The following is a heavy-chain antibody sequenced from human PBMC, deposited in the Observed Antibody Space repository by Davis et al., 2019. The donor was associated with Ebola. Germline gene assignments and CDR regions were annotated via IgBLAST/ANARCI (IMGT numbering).Heavy chain of an antibody. CDR1: GGSISSYY. CDR2: IYYSGST. CDR3: ARMVVVPAASAVGYYGMDV. D-gene: IGHD2-2*01. Sequence: PSETLSLTCTVSGGSISSYYWSWIRQPPGKGLEWIGYIYYSGSTNYNPSLKSRVTISVDTSKNQFSLKLSSVTAADTAVYYCARMVVVPAASAVGYYGMDVWGQGTTVTVSS. V-gene: IGHV4-59*01. J-gene: IGHJ6*02.